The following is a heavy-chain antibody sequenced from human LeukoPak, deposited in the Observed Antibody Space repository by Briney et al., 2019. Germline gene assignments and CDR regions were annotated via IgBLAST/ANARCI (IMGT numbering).Heavy chain of an antibody. J-gene: IGHJ5*02. CDR1: GYTFTNYD. V-gene: IGHV1-8*03. D-gene: IGHD2-2*01. CDR3: ARVSSGCSSASCYDRENWFDP. CDR2: MNPNSGNT. Sequence: ASVKVSCKASGYTFTNYDINWVRQATGQGLEWMGWMNPNSGNTGYSQKFQGRVSITRNTSISTAYMELSSLRSEDTAVYYCARVSSGCSSASCYDRENWFDPWGQGTLVTVSS.